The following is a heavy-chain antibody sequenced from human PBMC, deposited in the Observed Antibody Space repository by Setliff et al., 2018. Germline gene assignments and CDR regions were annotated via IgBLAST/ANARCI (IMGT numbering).Heavy chain of an antibody. CDR2: IWDDGGNK. J-gene: IGHJ6*03. V-gene: IGHV3-33*08. CDR3: ARGPRTRAVSCSFQFMDV. Sequence: GGSLRLSCAASGFTFSTYRMHWVRQAPGKGLEWVAVIWDDGGNKYHADSVKGRFTISGDNSKNTVYLQMNSLRREDTGVYYCARGPRTRAVSCSFQFMDVWGTGTTVTVSS. D-gene: IGHD2-15*01. CDR1: GFTFSTYR.